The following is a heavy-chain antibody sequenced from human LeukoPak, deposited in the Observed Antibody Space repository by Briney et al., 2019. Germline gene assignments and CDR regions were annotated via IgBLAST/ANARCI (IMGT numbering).Heavy chain of an antibody. D-gene: IGHD3-22*01. CDR2: IDNAGSIT. CDR3: VRSAFHAGSGNYYDY. V-gene: IGHV3-74*03. J-gene: IGHJ4*02. Sequence: TGGSLRLPCAASGFTFSNYWIHWVRQAPGKGLVWVSRIDNAGSITTYADSVKGRFTISRDNAENTLYLQMNSLRVEDTAVYYCVRSAFHAGSGNYYDYWGQGTLVTVSS. CDR1: GFTFSNYW.